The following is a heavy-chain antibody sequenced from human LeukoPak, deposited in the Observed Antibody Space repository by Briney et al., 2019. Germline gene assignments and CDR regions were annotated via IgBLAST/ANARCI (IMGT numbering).Heavy chain of an antibody. Sequence: ASVKVSCKVSGYTLTELSMHWVRQAPGKGLEWMGGFDPEDGETIYAQKFQGRVTMTEDTSTDTAYMELSSLRSEDTAVYYCATLKSRWFGFDPWGQGTLVTVSS. J-gene: IGHJ5*02. CDR1: GYTLTELS. D-gene: IGHD3-10*01. CDR2: FDPEDGET. CDR3: ATLKSRWFGFDP. V-gene: IGHV1-24*01.